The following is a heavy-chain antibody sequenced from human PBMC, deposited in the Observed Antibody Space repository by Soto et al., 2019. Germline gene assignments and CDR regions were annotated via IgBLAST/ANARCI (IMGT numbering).Heavy chain of an antibody. V-gene: IGHV3-7*01. Sequence: GGSLRLSCAASGFTFSSYWMSWVRQAPGKGLEWVANIKQGGSEKYDVDSVKGRFSISRDNAKNSLYLQMNSLRAEDTAVYYCAREIAANYYDSSGYDHWGQGTLVTVSS. CDR3: AREIAANYYDSSGYDH. CDR2: IKQGGSEK. CDR1: GFTFSSYW. J-gene: IGHJ4*02. D-gene: IGHD3-22*01.